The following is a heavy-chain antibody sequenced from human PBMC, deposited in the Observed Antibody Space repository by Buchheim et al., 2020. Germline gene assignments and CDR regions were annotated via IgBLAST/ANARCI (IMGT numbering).Heavy chain of an antibody. CDR1: GFTFCSYS. D-gene: IGHD2-15*01. CDR3: ARVGDCSGGSCYSRYFDY. CDR2: ISSSSSTI. Sequence: EVQLVESGGGLVQPGGSLRLSCAASGFTFCSYSMNWVRQAPGKGLEWVSYISSSSSTIYYVDSVKGRFNISRDNAKNSLYLQMNSLRAEDTAVYYCARVGDCSGGSCYSRYFDYWGQGTL. J-gene: IGHJ4*02. V-gene: IGHV3-48*01.